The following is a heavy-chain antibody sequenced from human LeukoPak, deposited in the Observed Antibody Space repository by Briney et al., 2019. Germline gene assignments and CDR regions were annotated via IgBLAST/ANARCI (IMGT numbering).Heavy chain of an antibody. J-gene: IGHJ6*02. D-gene: IGHD1-26*01. Sequence: SETLSLTCAVYGGSFSGYYWNWIRQPPGKGLEWIGEITHSGSTNYNPSLKSRVTISVDTSKNQFSLKLSPVTAADTAVYYCARGRGIVDGMDVWGQGTTVTVSS. CDR2: ITHSGST. CDR3: ARGRGIVDGMDV. V-gene: IGHV4-34*01. CDR1: GGSFSGYY.